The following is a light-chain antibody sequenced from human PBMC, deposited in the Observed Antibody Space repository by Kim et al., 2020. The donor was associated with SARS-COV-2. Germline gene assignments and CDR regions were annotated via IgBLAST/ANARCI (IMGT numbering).Light chain of an antibody. J-gene: IGKJ5*01. Sequence: GNRVTIMCRASQDIRNDLGWYQQNPGRAPKRLIYGASSLQSGVPSRFSGSGSGTEFTLTISSMQPEDFATYFCLQHNTYPITFGQGTRLEIK. V-gene: IGKV1-17*01. CDR1: QDIRND. CDR3: LQHNTYPIT. CDR2: GAS.